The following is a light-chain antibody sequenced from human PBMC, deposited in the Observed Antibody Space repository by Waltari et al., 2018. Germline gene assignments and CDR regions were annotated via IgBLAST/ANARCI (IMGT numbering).Light chain of an antibody. J-gene: IGKJ1*01. CDR1: QRVSSS. Sequence: EIVLTQSPATLSLSPGERATLSCRASQRVSSSLAWYQQKPGQAPRLLIYDASSGSGTDFTLTISSLEPEDFAVYYCQQCTNWPRTFGQGTKVEIK. CDR2: DAS. CDR3: QQCTNWPRT. V-gene: IGKV3-11*01.